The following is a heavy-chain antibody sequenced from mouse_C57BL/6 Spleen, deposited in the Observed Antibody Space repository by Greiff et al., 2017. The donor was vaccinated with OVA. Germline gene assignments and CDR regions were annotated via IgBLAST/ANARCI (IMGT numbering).Heavy chain of an antibody. J-gene: IGHJ3*01. Sequence: EVHLVESGGGLVKPGGSLKLSCAASGFTFSSYTMSWVRQTPEKRLAWVATISGGGGNTYYPDSVKGRFTISRDNAKNTLYLQMSSLRSEDTALYYCARARITTVVPFAYWGQGTLVTVSA. CDR1: GFTFSSYT. D-gene: IGHD1-1*01. CDR3: ARARITTVVPFAY. CDR2: ISGGGGNT. V-gene: IGHV5-9*01.